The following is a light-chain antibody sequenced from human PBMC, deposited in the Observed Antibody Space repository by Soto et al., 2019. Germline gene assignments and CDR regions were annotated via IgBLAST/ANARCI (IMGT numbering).Light chain of an antibody. J-gene: IGLJ3*02. Sequence: QSVLTQPASVSGSPGQSITISCTGTSSDVGFYDYVSWYQQHPGKAPKLMIYEVRNRPSGLSNRFSGSKSGNTASLTVSGLQAEDEADYYCSSYTTSGTLVFGGGTKLTVL. CDR2: EVR. V-gene: IGLV2-14*01. CDR3: SSYTTSGTLV. CDR1: SSDVGFYDY.